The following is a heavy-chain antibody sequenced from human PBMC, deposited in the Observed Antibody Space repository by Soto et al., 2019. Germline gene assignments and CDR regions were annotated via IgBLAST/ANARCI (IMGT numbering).Heavy chain of an antibody. CDR1: GGSISSYY. V-gene: IGHV4-59*01. Sequence: LSLTCTVSGGSISSYYWSWIRQPPGKGLEWIGYIYYSGSTNYNPPLKSRVTISVDTSKNQFSLKLSSVTAADTAVYYCARGVVPAAMFDPWGQGTLVTVSS. CDR2: IYYSGST. D-gene: IGHD2-2*01. CDR3: ARGVVPAAMFDP. J-gene: IGHJ5*02.